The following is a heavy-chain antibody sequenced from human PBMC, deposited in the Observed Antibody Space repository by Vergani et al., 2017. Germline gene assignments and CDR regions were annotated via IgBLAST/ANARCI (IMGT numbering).Heavy chain of an antibody. CDR2: INWNSDSI. CDR1: GFTFDDYA. Sequence: EVQLVESGGGLVQPGRSLRLSCAASGFTFDDYAMHWVRQAPGKGLEWVSGINWNSDSIAYADSVKGRFTISRDNAKNSLYLQMNSLRAEDTALYYCVKDIAASGNYWYFDRWGRGTLVTVSS. D-gene: IGHD6-13*01. CDR3: VKDIAASGNYWYFDR. V-gene: IGHV3-9*01. J-gene: IGHJ2*01.